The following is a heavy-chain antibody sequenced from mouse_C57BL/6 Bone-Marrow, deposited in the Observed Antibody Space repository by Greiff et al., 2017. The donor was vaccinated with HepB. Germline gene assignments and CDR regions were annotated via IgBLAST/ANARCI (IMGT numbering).Heavy chain of an antibody. CDR1: GYTFTDYN. V-gene: IGHV1-22*01. Sequence: EVQLQQSGPELVKPGASVKMSCKASGYTFTDYNMHWVKQSHGKSLEWIGYINPNNGGTSYNQKFKGKATLTVNKSSSTAYMELRSLTSEDSAVYYCARDRWLLRAWFAYWGQGTLVTVSA. D-gene: IGHD2-3*01. CDR2: INPNNGGT. CDR3: ARDRWLLRAWFAY. J-gene: IGHJ3*01.